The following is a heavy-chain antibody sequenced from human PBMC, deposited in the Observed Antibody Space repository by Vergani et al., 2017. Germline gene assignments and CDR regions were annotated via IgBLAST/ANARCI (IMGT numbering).Heavy chain of an antibody. CDR2: ISGSGGST. J-gene: IGHJ4*02. V-gene: IGHV3-23*01. D-gene: IGHD5-18*01. Sequence: EVQLLESGGGLVQPGVSLRVSCAASGFTFSSYAMSWVRQAPGKGLEWVSTISGSGGSTYYADSVKGRFTISRDNSKNTLYLQMNSLRAEDTAVYYCANRGYSYGSPYYFDYWGQGTLVTVSS. CDR1: GFTFSSYA. CDR3: ANRGYSYGSPYYFDY.